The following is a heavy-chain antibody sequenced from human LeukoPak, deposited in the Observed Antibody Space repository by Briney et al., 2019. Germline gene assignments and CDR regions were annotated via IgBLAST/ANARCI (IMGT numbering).Heavy chain of an antibody. V-gene: IGHV3-30-3*01. J-gene: IGHJ4*02. CDR2: ISYDGSNK. Sequence: GGSLRLSCAASGFTFSSYAMHWVRQAPGKGLEWVAVISYDGSNKYYADSVKGRFTISRDNSKNTLYLQMNSLRAEDTAVYYCAGGAGDRSHFDYWGQGTLVTVSS. D-gene: IGHD7-27*01. CDR3: AGGAGDRSHFDY. CDR1: GFTFSSYA.